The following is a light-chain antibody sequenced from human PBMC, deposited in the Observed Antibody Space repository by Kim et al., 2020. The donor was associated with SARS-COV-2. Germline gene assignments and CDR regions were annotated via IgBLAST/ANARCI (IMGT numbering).Light chain of an antibody. Sequence: SYELTQPPSLSVSPGQTARITCSGDTLPEKQTYWYQQKSGQAPLLVIYKDNERPSGIPGRFSGSSSGTTVTLTISGVQAEDDADYYCQSADGSGTYVFGTGTKVTDL. CDR3: QSADGSGTYV. CDR2: KDN. J-gene: IGLJ1*01. V-gene: IGLV3-25*03. CDR1: TLPEKQ.